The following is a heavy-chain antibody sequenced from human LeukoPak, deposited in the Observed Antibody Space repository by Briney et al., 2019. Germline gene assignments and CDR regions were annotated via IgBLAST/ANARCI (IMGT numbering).Heavy chain of an antibody. J-gene: IGHJ4*02. D-gene: IGHD1-26*01. V-gene: IGHV1-2*02. CDR2: INPNSGGT. CDR3: ARDRTHGSYYDY. CDR1: GYAFTGYY. Sequence: GASVKVSCKASGYAFTGYYMHWVRQAPGQGLEWMGWINPNSGGTNYAQKFQGRVTMTRDTSISTAYMELSRLRSDDTAVYYCARDRTHGSYYDYWGQGTLVTVSS.